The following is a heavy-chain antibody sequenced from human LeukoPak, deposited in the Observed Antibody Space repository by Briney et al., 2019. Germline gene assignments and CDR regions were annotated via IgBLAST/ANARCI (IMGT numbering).Heavy chain of an antibody. CDR3: ARTDSSSSPFDY. D-gene: IGHD6-6*01. J-gene: IGHJ4*02. V-gene: IGHV1-2*02. CDR1: GYTFTGYY. Sequence: ASVKVSCKASGYTFTGYYMHWVRQAPGQGLEWMGWINPNSGGTNYAQKFQGRVTITRDTSASTAYMELSSLRSEDMAVYYCARTDSSSSPFDYWGQGTLVTVSS. CDR2: INPNSGGT.